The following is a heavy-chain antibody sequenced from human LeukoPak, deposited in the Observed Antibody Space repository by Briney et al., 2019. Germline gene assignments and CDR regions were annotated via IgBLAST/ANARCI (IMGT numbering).Heavy chain of an antibody. Sequence: PSETLSLTCAVYGGSFSGYYWSWIRQPPGKGLEWIGEINHSGSTNYNPSLKSRVTISVDTSKNQFSLKLSSVTAADTAVYYYARGGRYCSSTSCYKAPRYFDYWGQGTLVTVSS. CDR3: ARGGRYCSSTSCYKAPRYFDY. CDR2: INHSGST. J-gene: IGHJ4*02. V-gene: IGHV4-34*01. D-gene: IGHD2-2*02. CDR1: GGSFSGYY.